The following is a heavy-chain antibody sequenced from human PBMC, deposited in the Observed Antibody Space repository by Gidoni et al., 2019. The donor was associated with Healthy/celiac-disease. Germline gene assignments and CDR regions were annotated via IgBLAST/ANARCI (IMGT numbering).Heavy chain of an antibody. CDR3: AKDRDSSSWFTGYFDY. J-gene: IGHJ4*02. CDR2: ISGSGGST. Sequence: EVQLLESGGGLVQPGGSLRLSCAASGFTFSSYAMSWVRQAPGKGLEWVSAISGSGGSTYYADSVKGRFTISRDNSKNTLYLQMNSLRAEDTAVYYCAKDRDSSSWFTGYFDYWGQGTLVTVSS. V-gene: IGHV3-23*01. D-gene: IGHD6-13*01. CDR1: GFTFSSYA.